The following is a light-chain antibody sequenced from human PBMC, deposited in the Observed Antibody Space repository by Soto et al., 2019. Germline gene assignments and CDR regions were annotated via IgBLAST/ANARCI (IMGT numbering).Light chain of an antibody. CDR2: DAS. V-gene: IGKV1-5*01. CDR1: QSISSW. J-gene: IGKJ1*01. Sequence: DIQMTQSPSTLSASVGDRVTITCRASQSISSWLAWYQQKPGKAPKLLIYDASSLESGVPLRFSGSGSGTEFTLTISSLQPDYFATYYCQQYNSYWTFGQGTKVEIK. CDR3: QQYNSYWT.